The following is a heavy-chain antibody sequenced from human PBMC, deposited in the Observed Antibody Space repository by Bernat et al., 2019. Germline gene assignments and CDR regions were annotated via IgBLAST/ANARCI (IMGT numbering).Heavy chain of an antibody. CDR3: ARDPDIVVVVDATPLCDY. Sequence: QVQLVQSGAEVKKPGASVKVSCKASGYTFTSYGISWVRQAPGQGLEWMGWISAYNGNTNYAQKLQGRVTMTTDTSTSTAYMELRSLRSDDTAVYYCARDPDIVVVVDATPLCDYWGQGTLVTVSS. D-gene: IGHD2-15*01. V-gene: IGHV1-18*01. CDR1: GYTFTSYG. J-gene: IGHJ4*02. CDR2: ISAYNGNT.